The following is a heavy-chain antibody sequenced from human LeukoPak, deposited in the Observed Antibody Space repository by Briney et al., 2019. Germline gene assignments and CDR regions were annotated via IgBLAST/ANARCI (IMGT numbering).Heavy chain of an antibody. CDR1: GFTFSSYE. Sequence: GGSLRLSCEASGFTFSSYEMNWVRQAPGKGLEWASYISSSGSTIYYADSVKGRFTISRDNAKNSLYLQMNSLRAEDTAVYYCAKDLQTWISENWFDPWGQGTLVTVSS. D-gene: IGHD5-12*01. CDR2: ISSSGSTI. V-gene: IGHV3-48*03. CDR3: AKDLQTWISENWFDP. J-gene: IGHJ5*02.